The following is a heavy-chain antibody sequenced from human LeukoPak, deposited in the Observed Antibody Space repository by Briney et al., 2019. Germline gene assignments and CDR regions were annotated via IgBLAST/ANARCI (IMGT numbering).Heavy chain of an antibody. CDR2: INPNTGGA. Sequence: ASVKVSCKASEYTFTDYYVHWLRQAPGHGLEWMAWINPNTGGANYAQKFQGRVTMTRDTSISTGYLDLSGLRSDDTAVYYCARDGYDSSGHRYYFDYWGQGTLVTVSS. CDR3: ARDGYDSSGHRYYFDY. J-gene: IGHJ4*02. D-gene: IGHD3-22*01. CDR1: EYTFTDYY. V-gene: IGHV1-2*02.